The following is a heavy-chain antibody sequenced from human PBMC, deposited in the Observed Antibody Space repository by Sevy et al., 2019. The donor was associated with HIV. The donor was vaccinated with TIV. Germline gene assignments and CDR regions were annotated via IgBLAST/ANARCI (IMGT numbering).Heavy chain of an antibody. V-gene: IGHV1-2*02. J-gene: IGHJ4*02. CDR2: INPDSGGP. D-gene: IGHD3-9*01. CDR1: GYTFTGYY. Sequence: ASVKVSCKASGYTFTGYYMRWMRQAPGQGLEWMGWINPDSGGPTYAPKFQGRVTLTRDTSISTAYMDLSRLKSDDTAVYYCVRDDRYGYFEYWGQGTLVTVSS. CDR3: VRDDRYGYFEY.